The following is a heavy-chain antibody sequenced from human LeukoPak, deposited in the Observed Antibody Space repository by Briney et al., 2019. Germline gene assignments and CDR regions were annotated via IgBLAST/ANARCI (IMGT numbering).Heavy chain of an antibody. J-gene: IGHJ4*02. CDR2: IYSGGST. CDR3: ARDPLSNPFDY. D-gene: IGHD2/OR15-2a*01. CDR1: GFTVSSNY. Sequence: PGGSLRLSCAASGFTVSSNYMSWVRQAPGKGLEWVSVIYSGGSTYYADSVKGRFTISRDNSKNTLYLQMDSLRAEDTAVYYCARDPLSNPFDYWGQGTLVTVSS. V-gene: IGHV3-66*01.